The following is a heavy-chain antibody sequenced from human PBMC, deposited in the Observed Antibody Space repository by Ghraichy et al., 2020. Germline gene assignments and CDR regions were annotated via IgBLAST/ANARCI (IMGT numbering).Heavy chain of an antibody. CDR1: GGSIRSFY. Sequence: SETLSLTCTVSGGSIRSFYWSWIRQPAGKGLEWIGRIHASGSTNYNPSLKSRINLSLDTSKNQFSLRVSSVTAADMAVYYCATTYFDFWSGPSIDSWGQGTLVIVSS. J-gene: IGHJ4*02. V-gene: IGHV4-4*07. CDR3: ATTYFDFWSGPSIDS. D-gene: IGHD3-3*01. CDR2: IHASGST.